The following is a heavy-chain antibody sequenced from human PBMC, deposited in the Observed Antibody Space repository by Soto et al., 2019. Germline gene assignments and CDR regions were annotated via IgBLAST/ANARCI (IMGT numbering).Heavy chain of an antibody. Sequence: PGGSLRLSCAASGFTFSSYGMHWVRQAPGKGLEWVAVISYDGSNKYYADSVKGRFTISRDNSKNTLYLQMNSLRAEDTAVYYCAKDSYDSSGYYYYWGQGTLVTVSS. D-gene: IGHD3-22*01. J-gene: IGHJ4*02. V-gene: IGHV3-30*18. CDR1: GFTFSSYG. CDR2: ISYDGSNK. CDR3: AKDSYDSSGYYYY.